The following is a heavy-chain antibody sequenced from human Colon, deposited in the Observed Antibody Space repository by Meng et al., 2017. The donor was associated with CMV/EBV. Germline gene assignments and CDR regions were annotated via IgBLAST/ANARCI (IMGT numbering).Heavy chain of an antibody. D-gene: IGHD6-6*01. CDR1: GASVNTDNYY. Sequence: SETLSLTCTVSGASVNTDNYYWSWIRQPPGKGLEWIGYIRYSGSTNSNPSLKSRVTISVDTSKNQFSLKLSSVTAADTAVYYCAREGSPSWGFDPWGQGTLVTVSS. CDR2: IRYSGST. J-gene: IGHJ5*02. V-gene: IGHV4-61*01. CDR3: AREGSPSWGFDP.